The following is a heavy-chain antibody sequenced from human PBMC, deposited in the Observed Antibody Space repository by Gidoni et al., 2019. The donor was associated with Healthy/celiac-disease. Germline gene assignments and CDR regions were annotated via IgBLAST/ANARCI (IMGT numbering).Heavy chain of an antibody. V-gene: IGHV1-58*02. CDR1: GFTFTSSA. J-gene: IGHJ5*02. CDR3: AAGSFIAAAGTGWFDP. D-gene: IGHD6-13*01. CDR2: IVVGSGNT. Sequence: QMQLVQSGPEVTKPGTSVKVSCKASGFTFTSSAMQWVRQARGQRLEWIGWIVVGSGNTNYAQKFQERVTITRDMSTSTAYMELSSLRSEDTAVYYCAAGSFIAAAGTGWFDPWGQGTLVTVSS.